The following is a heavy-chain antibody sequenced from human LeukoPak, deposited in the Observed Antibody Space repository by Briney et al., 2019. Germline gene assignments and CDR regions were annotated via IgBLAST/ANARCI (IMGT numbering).Heavy chain of an antibody. CDR1: RGSIRSYY. CDR2: IYYGGHA. CDR3: AGSNGLVTTILPDY. J-gene: IGHJ4*02. Sequence: PSETLSLTCPVSRGSIRSYYWSWIGQAPGTGLEWIGYIYYGGHAVYNPSLKSRLSISLDTSKSQFSLNLNSVTTADTAVYYCAGSNGLVTTILPDYWGQGTLVTVFS. V-gene: IGHV4-59*01. D-gene: IGHD2-21*02.